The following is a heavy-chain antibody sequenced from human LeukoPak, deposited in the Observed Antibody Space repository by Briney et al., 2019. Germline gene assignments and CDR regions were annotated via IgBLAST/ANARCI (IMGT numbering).Heavy chain of an antibody. V-gene: IGHV3-30-3*01. CDR1: GFTFSSYA. D-gene: IGHD3-22*01. J-gene: IGHJ4*02. CDR2: ISYDGSNK. Sequence: PGGSLTLSCAASGFTFSSYAMHWVRQAPGKGLEGVAVISYDGSNKYYADSVKGRFTISRDNSKNTVDLQMNSLRPEDTAVYHCAKGHYYDSVGQYSYAEYWGQGTLVTVSS. CDR3: AKGHYYDSVGQYSYAEY.